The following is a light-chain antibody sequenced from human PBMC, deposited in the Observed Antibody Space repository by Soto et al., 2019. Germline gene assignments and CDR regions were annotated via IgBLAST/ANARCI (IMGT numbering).Light chain of an antibody. CDR3: QQYGSSPWT. CDR2: GAS. Sequence: EIVLTQSPGTVSLSPGERATLSCRASQSVSSSYLAWYQQKPGQAPRLLIYGASSRATGIPDRFSGSGSGTDFTLTISRLEPEDFAVYYCQQYGSSPWTFGHGTKVDIK. CDR1: QSVSSSY. V-gene: IGKV3-20*01. J-gene: IGKJ1*01.